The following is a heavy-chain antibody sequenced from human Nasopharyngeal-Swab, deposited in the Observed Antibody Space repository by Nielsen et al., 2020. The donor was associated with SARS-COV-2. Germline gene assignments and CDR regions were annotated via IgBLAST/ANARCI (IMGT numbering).Heavy chain of an antibody. J-gene: IGHJ4*02. D-gene: IGHD3-3*01. CDR1: GDSVSSHSAG. CDR2: TLYRSKWYN. CDR3: TRGRDFSFDS. V-gene: IGHV6-1*01. Sequence: SQTLSLTRAISGDSVSSHSAGWNWIRQSPSRGLEWLGRTLYRSKWYNDYAESVKSRIAVKPDTSKNQFSLQLNSVTPEDTAVYYCTRGRDFSFDSWGQGTLVTASS.